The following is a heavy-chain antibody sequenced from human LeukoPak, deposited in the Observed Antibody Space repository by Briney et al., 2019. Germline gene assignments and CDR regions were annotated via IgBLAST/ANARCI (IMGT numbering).Heavy chain of an antibody. V-gene: IGHV1-2*02. CDR1: GYTFTDYQ. D-gene: IGHD3-10*01. J-gene: IGHJ4*02. CDR2: IDPNSGGK. CDR3: ARDYYGSGSYSTDY. Sequence: GASVKVSCKSSGYTFTDYQVHWVRQPPGQGLEWMGWIDPNSGGKNYAQKHQGRVTMTRDTSISTTYMDLSRLRSDDTAVYYCARDYYGSGSYSTDYWGQGTLVTVSS.